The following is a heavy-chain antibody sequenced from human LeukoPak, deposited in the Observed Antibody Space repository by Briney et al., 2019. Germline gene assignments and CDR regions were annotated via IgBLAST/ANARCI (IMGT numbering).Heavy chain of an antibody. J-gene: IGHJ5*02. D-gene: IGHD2-15*01. V-gene: IGHV3-53*01. CDR3: AKDRVVVVVAGRHWFDP. CDR1: GFTFRDAW. Sequence: GGSLRLSCAASGFTFRDAWMTWVRQAPGKGLEWVSVIYSGGSTYYADSVKGRFTISRDNSKNTLYLQMNSLRAEDTAVYYCAKDRVVVVVAGRHWFDPWGQGTLVTVSS. CDR2: IYSGGST.